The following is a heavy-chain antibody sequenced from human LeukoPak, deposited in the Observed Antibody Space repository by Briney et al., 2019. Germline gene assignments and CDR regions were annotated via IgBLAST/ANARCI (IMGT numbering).Heavy chain of an antibody. V-gene: IGHV1-69*04. CDR1: GGTFSSYA. CDR3: AREDYDILTGYFDY. J-gene: IGHJ4*02. D-gene: IGHD3-9*01. CDR2: IIPILGIA. Sequence: SVKVSCKASGGTFSSYAISWVRQAPGQGLEWMGRIIPILGIANYAQKFQGRVTITADKSTSTAYMELSSLRSEDTAVYYCAREDYDILTGYFDYWGQGTLVTVSS.